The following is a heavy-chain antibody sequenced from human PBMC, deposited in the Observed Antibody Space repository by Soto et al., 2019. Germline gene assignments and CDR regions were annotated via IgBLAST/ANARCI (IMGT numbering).Heavy chain of an antibody. CDR3: ARHAVNYDGFGDY. Sequence: QVQLQESGPGLVKPSETLSLTCPVSGGSISSYYWSWFRQPPGKGLEWIGYVYYSGSTNYNASLKSRVTISVDTSNNQFSLKLSSVTDADTSVYYCARHAVNYDGFGDYWGQGTLVTVSS. V-gene: IGHV4-59*08. CDR1: GGSISSYY. D-gene: IGHD3-10*01. J-gene: IGHJ4*02. CDR2: VYYSGST.